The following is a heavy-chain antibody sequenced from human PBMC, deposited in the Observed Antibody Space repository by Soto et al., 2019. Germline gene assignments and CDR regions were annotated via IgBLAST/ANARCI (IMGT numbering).Heavy chain of an antibody. J-gene: IGHJ5*02. CDR2: IIPIFGTA. CDR1: GGTFSSYA. CDR3: ARDYYDSSGATPQNWFDP. Sequence: QVQLVQSGAEVKKPGSSVKVSCKASGGTFSSYAISWVRQAPGQGLEWMGGIIPIFGTANYAQKFQGRVTITADASTSTAYMELSSRRSEDTAVYYCARDYYDSSGATPQNWFDPWGQGTLVTVSS. D-gene: IGHD3-22*01. V-gene: IGHV1-69*01.